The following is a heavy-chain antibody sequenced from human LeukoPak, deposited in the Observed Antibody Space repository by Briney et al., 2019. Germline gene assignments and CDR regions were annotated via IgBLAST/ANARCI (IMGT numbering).Heavy chain of an antibody. J-gene: IGHJ4*02. D-gene: IGHD1-26*01. CDR1: GFTFGDYA. V-gene: IGHV3-49*04. CDR2: IRSKTYGGTT. Sequence: PGRSLRLSCTASGFTFGDYAMSWVRQAPGKGLEWVGFIRSKTYGGTTEYAASVKGRFTISRDDSTGIAYLQMNSLTTEDTAVYYCTRDPFHSGRYSRFDSWGQGTLVTVSS. CDR3: TRDPFHSGRYSRFDS.